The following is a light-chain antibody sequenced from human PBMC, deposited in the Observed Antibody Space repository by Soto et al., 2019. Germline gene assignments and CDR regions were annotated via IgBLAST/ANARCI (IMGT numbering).Light chain of an antibody. CDR3: QQYGSSGT. CDR1: QSVSNNY. V-gene: IGKV3-20*01. J-gene: IGKJ1*01. CDR2: GAS. Sequence: EIVLTQSPATLSLSPGERATLSCRASQSVSNNYLAWYQQKPGQAPGLLIYGASNRATGIPDRFSGSGSGTDFTLTISRLEPEDFAVYYCQQYGSSGTFGQGTKVDI.